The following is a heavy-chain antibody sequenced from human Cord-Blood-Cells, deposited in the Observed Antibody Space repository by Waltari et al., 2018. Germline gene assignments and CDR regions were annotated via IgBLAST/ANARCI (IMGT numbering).Heavy chain of an antibody. CDR2: IYTSGST. D-gene: IGHD3-3*01. Sequence: QVQLQESGPGLVKPSETLSLTCTVSGGSISSYYWSWIRQPAGKGLEWIGRIYTSGSTNYNPSLKSRVTMSVDTSKNQFSLKLSSVTAADTAVYYCARDPGDFWSGYNNWFDPWGQGTLVTVSS. CDR1: GGSISSYY. J-gene: IGHJ5*02. CDR3: ARDPGDFWSGYNNWFDP. V-gene: IGHV4-4*07.